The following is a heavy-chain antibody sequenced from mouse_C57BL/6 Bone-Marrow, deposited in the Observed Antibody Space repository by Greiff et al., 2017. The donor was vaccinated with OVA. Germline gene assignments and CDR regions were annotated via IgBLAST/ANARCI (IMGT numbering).Heavy chain of an antibody. Sequence: EVKLVESGAELVKPGASVKLSCTASGFNIKDYYMHWVKQRTEQGLEWIGRIDPEDGETKYAPKFQGKATITADTSSNTAYLQLSSLTSEDTAVYYCARPLITTVVAPAAMDDWGQGTSVTVSS. CDR1: GFNIKDYY. V-gene: IGHV14-2*01. J-gene: IGHJ4*01. CDR3: ARPLITTVVAPAAMDD. D-gene: IGHD1-1*01. CDR2: IDPEDGET.